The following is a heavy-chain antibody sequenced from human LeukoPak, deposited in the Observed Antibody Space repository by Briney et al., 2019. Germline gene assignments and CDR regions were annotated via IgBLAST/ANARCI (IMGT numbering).Heavy chain of an antibody. CDR1: GFFLRSYS. V-gene: IGHV3-21*01. J-gene: IGHJ4*02. CDR2: SSSSGNYI. D-gene: IGHD6-13*01. Sequence: PGGSLRLSCAASGFFLRSYSMSWVRQAPGQGLEWVAFSSSSGNYIYYADSVKGRFIISRDNAKSSLDLQLNSLRAEDTALYYCARGQQLDYWGQGILVTVSS. CDR3: ARGQQLDY.